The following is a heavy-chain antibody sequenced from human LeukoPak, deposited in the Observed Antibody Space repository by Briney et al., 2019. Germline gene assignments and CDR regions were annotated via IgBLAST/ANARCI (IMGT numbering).Heavy chain of an antibody. J-gene: IGHJ4*02. CDR1: GYTLTELS. CDR2: FDPEDGET. V-gene: IGHV1-24*01. Sequence: ASVKVSCKVSGYTLTELSMHWVRQAPGKGLEWMGGFDPEDGETICAQKFQGRVTMTEDTSTDTAYMELSSLRSEDTAVYYCATLEWEHPYYFDYWGQGTLVTVSS. CDR3: ATLEWEHPYYFDY. D-gene: IGHD1-26*01.